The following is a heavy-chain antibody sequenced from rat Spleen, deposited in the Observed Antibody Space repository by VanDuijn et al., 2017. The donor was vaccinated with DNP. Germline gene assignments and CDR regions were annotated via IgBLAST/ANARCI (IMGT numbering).Heavy chain of an antibody. V-gene: IGHV5-7*01. Sequence: EVQLVESGGDLVQPGRSLKLSCAASGFTFSDHNMAWVRQAPKKGLEWVATISYDGSDTYYRDSVKGRFTISRDNAQSTLYLQMDSLRSEDTATYYCARHRTIMPYYYAMDAWGQGASVTVSS. CDR3: ARHRTIMPYYYAMDA. CDR1: GFTFSDHN. CDR2: ISYDGSDT. D-gene: IGHD1-12*01. J-gene: IGHJ4*01.